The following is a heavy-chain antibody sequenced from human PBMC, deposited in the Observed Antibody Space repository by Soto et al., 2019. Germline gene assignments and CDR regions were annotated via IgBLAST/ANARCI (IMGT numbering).Heavy chain of an antibody. V-gene: IGHV3-74*01. CDR1: GFRFSNDC. CDR2: IISGGTRV. Sequence: PXGSLRLYCAASGFRFSNDCMNWVRQGPGKGLEWVSRIISGGTRVTYADSVKGRFTIARDNAKNTLYLEMHSLTAEDTAVYYCARERTSKGGMDVCGQRTTVTVSS. J-gene: IGHJ6*02. CDR3: ARERTSKGGMDV.